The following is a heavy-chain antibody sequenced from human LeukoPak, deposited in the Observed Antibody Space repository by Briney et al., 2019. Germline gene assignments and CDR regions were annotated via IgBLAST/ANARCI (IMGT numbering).Heavy chain of an antibody. D-gene: IGHD2-2*01. Sequence: GASVKVSCKASGGTFSSYAISWVRQAPGQGLEWMGGIIPIFGTANYAQKFQGRVTITTDESTSTAYMELSSLRSEDTAVYYCASRGCSSTRCYHTYWYFDLWGRGTLVTVSS. CDR3: ASRGCSSTRCYHTYWYFDL. V-gene: IGHV1-69*05. J-gene: IGHJ2*01. CDR1: GGTFSSYA. CDR2: IIPIFGTA.